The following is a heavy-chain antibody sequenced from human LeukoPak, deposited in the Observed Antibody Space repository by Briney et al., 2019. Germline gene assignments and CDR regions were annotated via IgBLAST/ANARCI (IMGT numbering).Heavy chain of an antibody. CDR2: IYHSGST. D-gene: IGHD1-7*01. J-gene: IGHJ6*02. V-gene: IGHV4-30-2*01. Sequence: SQTLSLTCAVSGGSISSGGYSWSWIRQPPGKGLEWIGYIYHSGSTYYNPSLKSRVTISVDTSRNQFSLNLSSVTAADTAVYYCARSSFWNYEDYYYGMDVWGQGTTVTVSS. CDR3: ARSSFWNYEDYYYGMDV. CDR1: GGSISSGGYS.